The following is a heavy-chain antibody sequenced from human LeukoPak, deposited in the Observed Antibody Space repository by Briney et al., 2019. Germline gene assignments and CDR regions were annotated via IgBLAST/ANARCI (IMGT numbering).Heavy chain of an antibody. J-gene: IGHJ5*02. CDR2: INPNSGGT. D-gene: IGHD2-15*01. Sequence: ASVKVSCKASGYTFTGYYMHWVRQAPGQGLEWMGWINPNSGGTNYAQKFQGRVTMTRDTSISTAYMELSRLRSDDTAVYYCARREYCSGGSCPTHWFDPWGQGTLVTVSS. V-gene: IGHV1-2*02. CDR3: ARREYCSGGSCPTHWFDP. CDR1: GYTFTGYY.